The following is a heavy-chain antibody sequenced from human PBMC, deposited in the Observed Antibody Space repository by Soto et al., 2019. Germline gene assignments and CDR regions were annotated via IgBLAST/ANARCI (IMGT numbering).Heavy chain of an antibody. V-gene: IGHV4-30-4*08. CDR3: ARSSLYGMHV. J-gene: IGHJ6*04. CDR2: IFYSGKT. Sequence: PSEARFPRSSGSGGLPSPCCYLLCCLLHAPRKGLEWIGNIFYSGKTSHNPALKSPLIISIDTSKNQFSLKVGSVTAADTVVYYCARSSLYGMHVWGKGTTVTVTS. CDR1: GGLPSPCCYL.